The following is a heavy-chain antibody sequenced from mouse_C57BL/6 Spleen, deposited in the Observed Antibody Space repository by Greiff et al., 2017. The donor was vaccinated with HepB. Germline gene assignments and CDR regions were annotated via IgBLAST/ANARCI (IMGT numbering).Heavy chain of an antibody. CDR3: ARRGYGSSHYFDY. CDR1: GYTFTSYW. CDR2: IDPSDSYT. V-gene: IGHV1-50*01. J-gene: IGHJ2*01. Sequence: QVQLQQPGAELVKPGASVKLSCKASGYTFTSYWMQWVKQRPGQGLEWIGEIDPSDSYTNYNQKFKGKATFTVDTSSSTAYMQLSSLTSEDSAVYYCARRGYGSSHYFDYWGQGTTRTVSS. D-gene: IGHD1-1*01.